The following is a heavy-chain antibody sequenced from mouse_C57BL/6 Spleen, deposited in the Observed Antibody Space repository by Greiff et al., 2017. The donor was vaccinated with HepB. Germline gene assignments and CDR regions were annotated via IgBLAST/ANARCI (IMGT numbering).Heavy chain of an antibody. J-gene: IGHJ4*01. V-gene: IGHV2-9-1*01. CDR3: ARKRESYDYDIYAMDY. Sequence: VQLQESGPGLVAPSQTLSITCTVSGFSLTSYAISWVRQPPGKGLEWLGVICTGGGTNYNSAPKSRLSISKDNSKSQVFLKMNSLQTEDTARYYCARKRESYDYDIYAMDYWGQGTSVTVSS. CDR2: ICTGGGT. CDR1: GFSLTSYA. D-gene: IGHD2-4*01.